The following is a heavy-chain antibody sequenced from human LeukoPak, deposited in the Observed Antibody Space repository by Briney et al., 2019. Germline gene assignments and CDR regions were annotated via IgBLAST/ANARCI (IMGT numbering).Heavy chain of an antibody. CDR2: ISGSDGST. CDR1: GFTFSSYA. Sequence: GGSLRLSCAASGFTFSSYAMSWVRQAPGKGLEWVSAISGSDGSTYYADSVKGRFTISRDNSKNTLYLQMNSLRAEDTAVYYCAKEEWSSSSLDYYYGMDVWGQGTTVTVSS. D-gene: IGHD6-6*01. J-gene: IGHJ6*02. V-gene: IGHV3-23*01. CDR3: AKEEWSSSSLDYYYGMDV.